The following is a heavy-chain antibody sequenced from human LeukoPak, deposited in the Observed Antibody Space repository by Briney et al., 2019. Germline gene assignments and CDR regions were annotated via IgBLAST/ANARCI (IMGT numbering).Heavy chain of an antibody. J-gene: IGHJ4*02. D-gene: IGHD2-21*01. CDR1: GGSISSYY. V-gene: IGHV4-4*07. CDR2: IYTSGST. Sequence: SETLSLTCTVSGGSISSYYWSWIRQPAGKGLEWIGRIYTSGSTNYNPSLKSRVTMSVDTSKNQFSLKLSSVTAADTALYYCARDLWPFTAFDYWGQGTLVTVSS. CDR3: ARDLWPFTAFDY.